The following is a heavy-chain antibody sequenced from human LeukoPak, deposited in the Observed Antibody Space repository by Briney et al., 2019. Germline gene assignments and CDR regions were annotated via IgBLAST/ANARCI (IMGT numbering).Heavy chain of an antibody. J-gene: IGHJ5*02. CDR2: INPKNGGA. CDR1: GYTFIGHY. D-gene: IGHD3-16*01. Sequence: ASVKVSCKTSGYTFIGHYIHWVRQAPGQGLEWRGWINPKNGGANYAPRFRGRVTMTRDRSTSTVYMELTRLTSDDTAVYYCARASFWESPVNWFDPWGQGTLVTVSS. CDR3: ARASFWESPVNWFDP. V-gene: IGHV1-2*07.